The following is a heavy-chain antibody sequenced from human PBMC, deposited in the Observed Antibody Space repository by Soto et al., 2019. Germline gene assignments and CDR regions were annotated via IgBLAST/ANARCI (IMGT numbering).Heavy chain of an antibody. CDR1: GFTLSSST. Sequence: QVQLVESGGRVVQPGRSLRLSCAASGFTLSSSTMHWVRQAPGKGLESVAIISHDGSHAYSADSVRGRFTISRDNSKNTLYLQMNSLRVEDTAVYYCARDRFGGNSQFEYRGQGTLVTVSS. CDR3: ARDRFGGNSQFEY. V-gene: IGHV3-30-3*01. J-gene: IGHJ4*02. D-gene: IGHD2-21*02. CDR2: ISHDGSHA.